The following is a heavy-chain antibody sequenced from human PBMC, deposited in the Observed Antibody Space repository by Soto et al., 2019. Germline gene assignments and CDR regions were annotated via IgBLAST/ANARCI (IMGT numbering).Heavy chain of an antibody. V-gene: IGHV3-23*01. CDR1: GFTFSSYA. Sequence: EVQLLESGGGLVQPGGSLRLSCAASGFTFSSYAMSWVRQAPGQGLEWVSLISSNGGTTYYADSVKGRFTVSRDNSKNTRYLQVNSLKAEDTAVNYCANDRPSRNTCYDFDADYWGQGTLVTVSS. D-gene: IGHD3-9*01. J-gene: IGHJ4*02. CDR2: ISSNGGTT. CDR3: ANDRPSRNTCYDFDADY.